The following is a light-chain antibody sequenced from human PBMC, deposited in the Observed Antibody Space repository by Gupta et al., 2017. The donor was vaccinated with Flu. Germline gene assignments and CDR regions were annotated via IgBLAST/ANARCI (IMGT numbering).Light chain of an antibody. CDR2: EVN. V-gene: IGLV2-8*01. CDR3: SSYAGSSDSVV. Sequence: TGSSSYVGGYIFVSLYQLLPGAPPLLLIYEVNKRPSVVPDRFCCSTSGNTSSLTISVLHAEDEADLCCSSYAGSSDSVVFGGGTKVTVL. CDR1: SSYVGGYIF. J-gene: IGLJ2*01.